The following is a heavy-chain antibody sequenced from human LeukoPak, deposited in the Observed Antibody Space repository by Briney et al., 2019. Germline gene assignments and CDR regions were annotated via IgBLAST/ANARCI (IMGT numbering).Heavy chain of an antibody. V-gene: IGHV4-4*07. CDR3: ARPQGVGDYFDY. CDR1: GGSISSYY. J-gene: IGHJ4*02. Sequence: SETLSLTCTVSGGSISSYYWSWIRQPAGKGLEWIGRIYTSGSTYYNPSLKSRVTISVDRSKNQFSLKLSSVAAADTAVYYCARPQGVGDYFDYWGQGTLVTVSS. D-gene: IGHD2-15*01. CDR2: IYTSGST.